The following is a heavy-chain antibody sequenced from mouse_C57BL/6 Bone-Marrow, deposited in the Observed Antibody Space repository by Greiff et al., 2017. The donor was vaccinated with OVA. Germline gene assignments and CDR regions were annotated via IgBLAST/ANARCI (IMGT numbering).Heavy chain of an antibody. J-gene: IGHJ2*01. V-gene: IGHV1-82*01. D-gene: IGHD1-1*01. CDR1: GYAFSSSW. CDR3: ARRATTVVADY. Sequence: QVQLKESGPELVKPGASVKISCKASGYAFSSSWMNWVKQRPGKGLEWIGRIYPGDGDTNYNGKFKGKATLTADKSSSTAYMQLSSLTSEDSAVYFCARRATTVVADYWGQGTTLTVSS. CDR2: IYPGDGDT.